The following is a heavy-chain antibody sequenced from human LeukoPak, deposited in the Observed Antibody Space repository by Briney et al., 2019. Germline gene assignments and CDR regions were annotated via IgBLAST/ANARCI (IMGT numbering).Heavy chain of an antibody. Sequence: SETLSLTCTVSGGSISSYYWSWIRQPAGKGLEWIGRIYTSGSTNYNPSLKSRVTMSVDTSKNQFSLKLSSVTAADTAVYYCARDFFDQHGVYFDYWGQGTLVTVSS. V-gene: IGHV4-4*07. D-gene: IGHD2-2*01. J-gene: IGHJ4*02. CDR3: ARDFFDQHGVYFDY. CDR2: IYTSGST. CDR1: GGSISSYY.